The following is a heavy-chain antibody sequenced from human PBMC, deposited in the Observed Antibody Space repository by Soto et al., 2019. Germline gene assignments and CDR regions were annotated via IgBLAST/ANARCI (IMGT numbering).Heavy chain of an antibody. D-gene: IGHD3-16*01. CDR2: ISSSSSTI. J-gene: IGHJ4*02. V-gene: IGHV3-48*01. CDR3: ARDHRNPRGYIGDLDY. CDR1: GSTFSSYS. Sequence: PGGSLRLSCAASGSTFSSYSMNWVRQAPGKGLEWVSYISSSSSTIYYADSVKGRFTISRDNAKNSLYLQMNSLRAEDTAVYYCARDHRNPRGYIGDLDYWGQGTLVTVSS.